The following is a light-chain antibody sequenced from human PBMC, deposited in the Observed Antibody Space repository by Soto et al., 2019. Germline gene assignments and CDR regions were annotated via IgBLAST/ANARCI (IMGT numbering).Light chain of an antibody. V-gene: IGKV1-5*01. J-gene: IGKJ4*01. CDR3: QQYGRYSLT. CDR2: DAT. Sequence: DIQMTQSPSTVSASVGDRVTITCRASQNVNTWLAWYQQKPGKAPKLLIRDATSLETGVPSRFRGSGSGTQFTLTITSLQPDDLATYYCQQYGRYSLTIGGGTKVDIK. CDR1: QNVNTW.